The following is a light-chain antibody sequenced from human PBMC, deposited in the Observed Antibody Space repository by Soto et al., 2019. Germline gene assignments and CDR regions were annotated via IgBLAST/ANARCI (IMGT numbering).Light chain of an antibody. Sequence: VWPQSPSTLSLSAGERATLGCCASQSVSTYLAWYQQKPGQAPRLLIYDASSRATGIPARFSGSGSGTDFTLTISSVEPEDFAVYYCQQRSNWITFGQGTRLEIK. CDR2: DAS. J-gene: IGKJ5*01. CDR1: QSVSTY. CDR3: QQRSNWIT. V-gene: IGKV3-11*01.